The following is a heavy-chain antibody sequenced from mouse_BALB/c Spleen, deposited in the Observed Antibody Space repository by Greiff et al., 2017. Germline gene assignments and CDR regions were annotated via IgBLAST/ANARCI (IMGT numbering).Heavy chain of an antibody. D-gene: IGHD1-2*01. CDR1: GYAFTNYL. J-gene: IGHJ4*01. CDR2: INPGSGGT. CDR3: ATATYAMDY. V-gene: IGHV1-54*01. Sequence: VQLQQSGAELVRPGTSVKVSCKASGYAFTNYLIEWVKQRPGQGLEWIGVINPGSGGTNYNEKFKGKATLTADKSSSTAYMQLSSLTSDDSAVYFCATATYAMDYWGQGTSVTVSS.